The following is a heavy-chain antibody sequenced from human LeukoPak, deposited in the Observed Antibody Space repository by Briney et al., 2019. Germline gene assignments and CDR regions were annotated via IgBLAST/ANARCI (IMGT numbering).Heavy chain of an antibody. CDR1: GGSISSYY. CDR3: ARAPLLLWFGEPTIYYYYGMDV. Sequence: PSETLSLTCTVSGGSISSYYWSWIRQPPGKGLEWIGEINHSGSTNYNPSLKSRVTISVDTSKNQFSLKLSSVTAADTAVYYCARAPLLLWFGEPTIYYYYGMDVWGQGTTVTVSS. V-gene: IGHV4-34*01. CDR2: INHSGST. D-gene: IGHD3-10*01. J-gene: IGHJ6*02.